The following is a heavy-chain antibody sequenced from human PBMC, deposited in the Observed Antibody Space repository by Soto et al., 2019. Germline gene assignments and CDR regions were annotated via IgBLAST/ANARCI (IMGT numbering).Heavy chain of an antibody. CDR1: GYTFTSYA. CDR3: ARRGSGYDLY. J-gene: IGHJ4*02. Sequence: QVQLVQSGAEVKKPGASVKVSCKASGYTFTSYAMHWVRQAPGQRLEWMGWINAGNGNTNYAQKLQGRVTMTTDTSTSTAYMELRSLSSDDTAVYYCARRGSGYDLYWGQGTLVTVSS. D-gene: IGHD5-12*01. CDR2: INAGNGNT. V-gene: IGHV1-3*01.